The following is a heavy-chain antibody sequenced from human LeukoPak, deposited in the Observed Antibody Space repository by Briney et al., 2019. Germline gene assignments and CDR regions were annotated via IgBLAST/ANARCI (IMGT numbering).Heavy chain of an antibody. CDR1: GGSISSGSYY. CDR2: IYTSGST. CDR3: ARDALVGATSDY. J-gene: IGHJ4*02. D-gene: IGHD1-26*01. Sequence: PSETLSLTCTVSGGSISSGSYYWSWIRQPAGKGLEWIGRIYTSGSTNYNPSLKSRVTISVDTSKNQFSLKLSSVTAADTAVYYCARDALVGATSDYWGQGTLVTVSS. V-gene: IGHV4-61*02.